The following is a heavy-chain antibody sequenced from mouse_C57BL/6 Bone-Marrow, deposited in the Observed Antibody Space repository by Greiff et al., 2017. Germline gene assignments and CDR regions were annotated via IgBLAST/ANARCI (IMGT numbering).Heavy chain of an antibody. Sequence: VQLQQPGAELVKPGASVKVSCTASGFTFTSYWMHWVKQRPGQGLEWIGRIHPSDSDTNYNQKFKGKATLTVDKSYSTAYMQLSSLTSEDSAVDDYAIECITTGVADYWGQGTTLTVSS. CDR1: GFTFTSYW. CDR2: IHPSDSDT. CDR3: AIECITTGVADY. J-gene: IGHJ2*01. V-gene: IGHV1-74*01. D-gene: IGHD1-1*01.